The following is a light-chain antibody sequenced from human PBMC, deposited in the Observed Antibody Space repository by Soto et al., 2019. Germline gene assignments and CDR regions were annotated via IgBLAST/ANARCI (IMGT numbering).Light chain of an antibody. V-gene: IGLV2-23*02. CDR1: SSDVGSYNL. CDR3: CSYAGRSTWV. CDR2: EVS. Sequence: QSVLTQPASVSGSPGQSITISCTGTSSDVGSYNLVSWYQQHPGKAPKVMIYEVSKRPSGVSNRFSGSKSGNTASLTISGLQAEDEADYYCCSYAGRSTWVFGGGTKRPS. J-gene: IGLJ3*02.